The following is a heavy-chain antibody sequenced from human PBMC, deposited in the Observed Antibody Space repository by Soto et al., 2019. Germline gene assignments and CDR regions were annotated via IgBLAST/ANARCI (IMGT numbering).Heavy chain of an antibody. V-gene: IGHV3-7*03. D-gene: IGHD3-9*01. CDR2: IKQDGSEK. CDR3: ARGARGDILTGYYNNY. Sequence: GSLRLSCVSSGFTFSTYWMSWVRQAPGKGLEWVANIKQDGSEKYYVDSVKGRFTISRDNAKNSLYLQMNSLRAEDTAVYYCARGARGDILTGYYNNYWGQGTLVTVSS. J-gene: IGHJ4*02. CDR1: GFTFSTYW.